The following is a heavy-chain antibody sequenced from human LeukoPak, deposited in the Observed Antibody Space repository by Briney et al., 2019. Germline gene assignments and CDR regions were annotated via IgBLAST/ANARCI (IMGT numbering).Heavy chain of an antibody. J-gene: IGHJ4*02. CDR3: ARVSYDSSGYPFDY. D-gene: IGHD3-22*01. CDR2: IYYSGST. V-gene: IGHV4-59*01. CDR1: GGSISSYY. Sequence: SETLSLTCTVSGGSISSYYWSWIRQPPGKGLEWIGYIYYSGSTNYNPSLKSRLTISVDTSTNQFSLSLSSVTAADTAVYYCARVSYDSSGYPFDYWGQGTLVTVSS.